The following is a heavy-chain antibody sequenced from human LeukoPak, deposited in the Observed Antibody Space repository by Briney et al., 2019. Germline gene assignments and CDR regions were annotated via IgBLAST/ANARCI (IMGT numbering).Heavy chain of an antibody. CDR1: GYSFTSYG. Sequence: SVKVSCKSSGYSFTSYGINWVRQAPGQGLEWMGWISTDNGNTDYAQNLQGRVTMTIDTSTSTAYMEVRSLRSDDTAVYYCARAYSYGYGPLDYWGQGTLVTVSS. D-gene: IGHD5-18*01. J-gene: IGHJ4*02. CDR2: ISTDNGNT. V-gene: IGHV1-18*04. CDR3: ARAYSYGYGPLDY.